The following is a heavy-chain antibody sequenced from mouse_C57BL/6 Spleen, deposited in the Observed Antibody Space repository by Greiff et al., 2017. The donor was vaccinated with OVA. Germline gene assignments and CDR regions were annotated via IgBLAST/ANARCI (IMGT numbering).Heavy chain of an antibody. D-gene: IGHD3-2*02. V-gene: IGHV1-64*01. CDR3: AREELRPNYFDY. CDR2: IHPNSGST. Sequence: QVQLQQPGAELVKPGASVKLSCKASGYTFTSYWMHWVKQRPGQGLEWIGMIHPNSGSTNYNEKFKSKATLTVDKSSSTAYMQLSSLTSGDSAVYYCAREELRPNYFDYWGQGTTLTVSS. CDR1: GYTFTSYW. J-gene: IGHJ2*01.